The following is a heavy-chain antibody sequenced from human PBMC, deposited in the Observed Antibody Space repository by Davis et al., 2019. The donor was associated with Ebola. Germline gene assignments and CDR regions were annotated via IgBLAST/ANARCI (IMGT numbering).Heavy chain of an antibody. CDR2: ISQSGVT. D-gene: IGHD5-18*01. Sequence: MPSVTLSLTCAIYGGSFRGYFWSWMRQSPGKGMEWLGQISQSGVTTYNPSLKSRVTISMNTSNNQFYLRLDSVTAADTAVFYCARTAMTSVSDLGLGYNYLDHWGQGALVTVSS. V-gene: IGHV4-34*01. CDR3: ARTAMTSVSDLGLGYNYLDH. CDR1: GGSFRGYF. J-gene: IGHJ4*02.